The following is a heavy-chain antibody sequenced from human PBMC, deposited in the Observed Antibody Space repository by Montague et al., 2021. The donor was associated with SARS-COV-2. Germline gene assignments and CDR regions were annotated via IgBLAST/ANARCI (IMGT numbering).Heavy chain of an antibody. CDR2: IYYSGST. D-gene: IGHD3-10*01. J-gene: IGHJ3*02. CDR1: GGSINNYY. Sequence: SETLSLTCTVSGGSINNYYWSWIRQPPGRGLEWIGYIYYSGSTEYSPSLKSRVTMSIDTSKNQFSLRLNPVTAADTAAYYCARHITGSGNAFDIWGQGTMVTVSS. V-gene: IGHV4-59*08. CDR3: ARHITGSGNAFDI.